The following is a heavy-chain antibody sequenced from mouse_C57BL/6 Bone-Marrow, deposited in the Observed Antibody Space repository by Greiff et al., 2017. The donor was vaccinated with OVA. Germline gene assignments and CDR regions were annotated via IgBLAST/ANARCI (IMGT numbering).Heavy chain of an antibody. J-gene: IGHJ3*01. Sequence: EVKLVESGGGLVKPGGSLKLSCAASGFTFSSYAMSWVRQTPEKRLEWVATISDGGSYTYYPDNVKGRFTISRDNAKNNLYLQMSHLKSEDTAMYYCAREKDGYYEAWFAYWGQGTLVTVSA. CDR3: AREKDGYYEAWFAY. CDR1: GFTFSSYA. V-gene: IGHV5-4*01. CDR2: ISDGGSYT. D-gene: IGHD2-3*01.